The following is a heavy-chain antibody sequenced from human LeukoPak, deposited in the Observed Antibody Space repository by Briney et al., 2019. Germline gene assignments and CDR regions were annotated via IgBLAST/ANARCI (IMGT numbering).Heavy chain of an antibody. CDR2: FYHSGIT. CDR1: GYSISSGYF. V-gene: IGHV4-38-2*02. CDR3: ARGSSSWLGYYYYYMDV. J-gene: IGHJ6*03. D-gene: IGHD6-13*01. Sequence: SETLSLTCTASGYSISSGYFWGWIRQPPGEGLEWIGSFYHSGITYYNPSLKSRVTISVEMSKNQFSLKLSSVTAADTAVYYCARGSSSWLGYYYYYMDVWGKGTTVTISS.